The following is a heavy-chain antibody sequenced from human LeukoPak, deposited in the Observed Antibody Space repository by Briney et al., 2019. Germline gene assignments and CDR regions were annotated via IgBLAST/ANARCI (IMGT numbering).Heavy chain of an antibody. CDR2: MNPNSGNT. D-gene: IGHD3-22*01. J-gene: IGHJ5*02. CDR1: GYTFTSYD. CDR3: ARGSIFYYYDSSGYPPDFDP. Sequence: ASVKVSCKASGYTFTSYDINWVRQATGQGLEWMGWMNPNSGNTGYAQKFQGRVTITADESTSTAYMELSSLRSEDTAVYYCARGSIFYYYDSSGYPPDFDPWGQGTLVTVSS. V-gene: IGHV1-8*03.